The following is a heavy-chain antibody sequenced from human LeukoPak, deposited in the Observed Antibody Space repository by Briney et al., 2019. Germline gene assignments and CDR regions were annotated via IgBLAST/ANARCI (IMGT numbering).Heavy chain of an antibody. CDR2: IIPILGIA. CDR3: ARDSKVRGVIILLDY. CDR1: GGTFSSYA. Sequence: SVKVSCKASGGTFSSYAISWVRQAPGQGLEWMGRIIPILGIANYAQKFQGRVTITADKSTSTAYMELSSLRSEDTAVYYCARDSKVRGVIILLDYWGQGTLVTVSS. V-gene: IGHV1-69*04. D-gene: IGHD3-10*01. J-gene: IGHJ4*02.